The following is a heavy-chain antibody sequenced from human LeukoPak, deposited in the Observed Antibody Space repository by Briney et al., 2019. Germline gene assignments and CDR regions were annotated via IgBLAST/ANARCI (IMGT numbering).Heavy chain of an antibody. J-gene: IGHJ4*02. Sequence: ASVKVSCKASGYTYTSYAMHWVRQAPGQRPEWMGWINAGNGNTKYSQKFQGRVTITRDTSASTAYMELSSLRSEDTAVYYCARDRPPYYYDSSGYLGYWGQRTLVTVSS. D-gene: IGHD3-22*01. V-gene: IGHV1-3*01. CDR3: ARDRPPYYYDSSGYLGY. CDR1: GYTYTSYA. CDR2: INAGNGNT.